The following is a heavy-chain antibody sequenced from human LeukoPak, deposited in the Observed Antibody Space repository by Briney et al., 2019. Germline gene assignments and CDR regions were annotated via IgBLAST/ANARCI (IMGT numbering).Heavy chain of an antibody. CDR3: AKDPGIAAAGTLPYYFDY. D-gene: IGHD6-13*01. CDR1: GFTFSSYA. V-gene: IGHV3-23*01. CDR2: ISGSGGST. Sequence: GSLRLSCAASGFTFSSYAMCWVRQAPGKGLEWVSAISGSGGSTYYADSVKGRFTISRDNSKNTLYLQMNSLRAEDTAVYYCAKDPGIAAAGTLPYYFDYWGQGTLVTVS. J-gene: IGHJ4*02.